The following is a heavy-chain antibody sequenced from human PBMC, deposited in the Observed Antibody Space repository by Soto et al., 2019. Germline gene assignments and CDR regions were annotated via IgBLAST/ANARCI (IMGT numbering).Heavy chain of an antibody. J-gene: IGHJ4*02. Sequence: SETLSLTCAVYGGSFSGYYWSWIRQPPGKGLEWIGEINHSGSTNYNPSLKSRVTISVDTSKNQFSLKLSSVTAADTAVYYCARSGAYPPHRGYYFDYWGQGTLVTVSS. D-gene: IGHD2-8*02. CDR3: ARSGAYPPHRGYYFDY. CDR2: INHSGST. CDR1: GGSFSGYY. V-gene: IGHV4-34*01.